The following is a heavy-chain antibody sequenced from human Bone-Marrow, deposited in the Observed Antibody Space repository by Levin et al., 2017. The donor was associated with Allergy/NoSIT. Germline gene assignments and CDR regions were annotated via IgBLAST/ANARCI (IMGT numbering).Heavy chain of an antibody. CDR3: TTEGYNGYLDAFDF. D-gene: IGHD5-12*01. V-gene: IGHV3-15*01. CDR2: IKSSTDGGTT. Sequence: GESLKISCAASGFTFSNAWMSWVRQAPGKGLEWVGRIKSSTDGGTTDSAAPVKGRFTISRDDSKNTLFLQMSGLKTGDTGVYYCTTEGYNGYLDAFDFWGQGTMVTVSS. J-gene: IGHJ3*01. CDR1: GFTFSNAW.